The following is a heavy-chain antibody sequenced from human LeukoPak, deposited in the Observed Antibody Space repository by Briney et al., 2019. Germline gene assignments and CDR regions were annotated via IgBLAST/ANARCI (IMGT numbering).Heavy chain of an antibody. D-gene: IGHD6-25*01. CDR1: GGTFSSYA. Sequence: GASVKVSCKASGGTFSSYAISWVRQAPGQGLEWMGGIIPIHAAANYARKFQGRVTITADKSTRTAYMELSSLRSEDTAVYYCARPTGTATFRDAFDIWGQGTMVTVSS. CDR2: IIPIHAAA. J-gene: IGHJ3*02. V-gene: IGHV1-69*10. CDR3: ARPTGTATFRDAFDI.